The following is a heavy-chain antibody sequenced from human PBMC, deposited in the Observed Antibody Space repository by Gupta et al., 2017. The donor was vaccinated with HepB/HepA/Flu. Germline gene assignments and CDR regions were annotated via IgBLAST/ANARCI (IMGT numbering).Heavy chain of an antibody. D-gene: IGHD2-8*01. J-gene: IGHJ4*02. CDR2: IYYSGST. CDR1: GGSISSSSYY. V-gene: IGHV4-39*01. CDR3: ASTPRDIVLMVYAANFDY. Sequence: QLQLQESGPGLVKPSETLSLTCTVSGGSISSSSYYWGWIRQPPGKGLEWIGSIYYSGSTYYNPSLKSRVTISVETSKNQFSLKLSSVTAADTAVYYCASTPRDIVLMVYAANFDYWGQGTRVTVSS.